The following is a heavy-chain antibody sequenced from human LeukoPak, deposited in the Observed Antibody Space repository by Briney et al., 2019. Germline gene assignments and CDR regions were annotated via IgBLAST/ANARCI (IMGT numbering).Heavy chain of an antibody. J-gene: IGHJ4*02. V-gene: IGHV1-8*01. CDR3: ARARAAAGIDFDY. CDR1: GYTFTSYD. CDR2: LNPNSGNT. D-gene: IGHD6-13*01. Sequence: ASVKVSCKASGYTFTSYDINWVRQATGQDPHPPGCLNPNSGNTGYAQKFQGRVTMTRNTSISTAYMELSSLRSEDTAVYYCARARAAAGIDFDYWGQGTLVTVSS.